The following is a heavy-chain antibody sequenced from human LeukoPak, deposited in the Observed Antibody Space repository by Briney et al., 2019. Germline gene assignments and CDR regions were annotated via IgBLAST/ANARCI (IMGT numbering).Heavy chain of an antibody. CDR1: GFTFSRYS. Sequence: PGGSLRLSCVASGFTFSRYSMNWVRQAPGKGLEWVSYIGSGSTGIYYADSVKGRFSISRDDAKSSLYLQLNSLRAEDTAVYYCTRELAYWGQGALVTVSS. J-gene: IGHJ4*02. CDR2: IGSGSTGI. V-gene: IGHV3-48*01. CDR3: TRELAY.